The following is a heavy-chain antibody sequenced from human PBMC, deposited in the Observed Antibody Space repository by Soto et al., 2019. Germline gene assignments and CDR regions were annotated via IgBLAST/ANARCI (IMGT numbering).Heavy chain of an antibody. Sequence: SETLSLTCTVSGGSISSYYWSWIRQPPGKGLEWIGYIYYSGSTNYNPSLKSRVTISVDTSKNQFSLKLSSVTAADTAVYYCARVPTDADNSINYDFWSSYYPNHYYYGMDVWGKGTTVTVSS. D-gene: IGHD3-3*01. CDR1: GGSISSYY. CDR2: IYYSGST. J-gene: IGHJ6*04. CDR3: ARVPTDADNSINYDFWSSYYPNHYYYGMDV. V-gene: IGHV4-59*01.